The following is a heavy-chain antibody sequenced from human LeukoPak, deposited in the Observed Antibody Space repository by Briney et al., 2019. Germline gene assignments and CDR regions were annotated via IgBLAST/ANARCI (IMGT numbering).Heavy chain of an antibody. CDR2: IIPILGKA. CDR3: ARDLKQLYYYGMDV. V-gene: IGHV1-69*04. D-gene: IGHD5-18*01. Sequence: SSVKVSCMASGCTFSSYAISWVRQPPCQGLEWMERIIPILGKANYAQKFQGRVTITADKSTSTAYMELSSLRPEDTAVYYCARDLKQLYYYGMDVWGQGTTVTVSS. J-gene: IGHJ6*02. CDR1: GCTFSSYA.